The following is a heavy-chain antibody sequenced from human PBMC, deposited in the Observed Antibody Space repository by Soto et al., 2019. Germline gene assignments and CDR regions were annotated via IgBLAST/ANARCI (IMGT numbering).Heavy chain of an antibody. CDR1: GFTVSSNY. CDR3: ARLAHLAAFDI. Sequence: GGSLRLSCAASGFTVSSNYMSWVRQAPGRGLEWVSVTYPGGTTHYADSVKGRFTISRDNSKNTMDLQMNSLRADDTAMYYCARLAHLAAFDIWSQGTIVTGSS. J-gene: IGHJ3*02. V-gene: IGHV3-66*04. CDR2: TYPGGTT.